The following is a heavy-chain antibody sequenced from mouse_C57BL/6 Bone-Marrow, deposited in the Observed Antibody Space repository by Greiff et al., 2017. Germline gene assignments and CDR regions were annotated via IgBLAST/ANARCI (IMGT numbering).Heavy chain of an antibody. Sequence: VQLQQSGPGLVKPSQSLSLTCSVTGYSITSGYYWNWIRQFPGNKLEWMGYISYDGSNNYNPSLKNRISITRDTSKNQFFLQLNSVTTEDTATYYCARAWFAYWGQGTLVTVSA. CDR3: ARAWFAY. V-gene: IGHV3-6*01. CDR1: GYSITSGYY. J-gene: IGHJ3*01. CDR2: ISYDGSN.